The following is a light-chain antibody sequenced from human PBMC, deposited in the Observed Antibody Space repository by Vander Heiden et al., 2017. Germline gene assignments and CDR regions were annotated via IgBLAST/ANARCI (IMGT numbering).Light chain of an antibody. V-gene: IGLV3-21*02. J-gene: IGLJ2*01. Sequence: SYVLTQPPSVSVAPRQTARITCGGNNIGSKSLHGYQQKPGQAPVLVVYDESDRAAGIPERFSGSNSGNTATVTISRVEAGDEADYYCQVWDMSSDHVVLGGGTKLSVL. CDR3: QVWDMSSDHVV. CDR2: DES. CDR1: NIGSKS.